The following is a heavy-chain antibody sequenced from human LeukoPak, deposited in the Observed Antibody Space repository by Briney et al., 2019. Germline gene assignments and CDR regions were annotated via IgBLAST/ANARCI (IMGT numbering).Heavy chain of an antibody. CDR1: GYSISSGYL. CDR3: ARDPRWLTPDCTTTSCYENYFDP. V-gene: IGHV4-38-2*02. J-gene: IGHJ5*02. Sequence: SETLSLTCVVSGYSISSGYLWAWIRQSPGKGLERIGSIYHSGSAHYNPSLKSRVTISLETSKNQFSLKLFSVTAADAAVYYCARDPRWLTPDCTTTSCYENYFDPWGQGTLVTVSS. CDR2: IYHSGSA. D-gene: IGHD2-2*01.